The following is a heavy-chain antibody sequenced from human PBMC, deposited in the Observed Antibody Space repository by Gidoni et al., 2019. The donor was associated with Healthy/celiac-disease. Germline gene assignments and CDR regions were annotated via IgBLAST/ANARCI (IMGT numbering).Heavy chain of an antibody. D-gene: IGHD3-3*01. CDR2: T. CDR3: ARHFPTYYDFWSGYFGY. V-gene: IGHV4-39*01. J-gene: IGHJ4*02. Sequence: TYYNPSLKSRVTISVDTSKNQFSLKLSSVTAADTAVYYCARHFPTYYDFWSGYFGYWGQGTLVTVSS.